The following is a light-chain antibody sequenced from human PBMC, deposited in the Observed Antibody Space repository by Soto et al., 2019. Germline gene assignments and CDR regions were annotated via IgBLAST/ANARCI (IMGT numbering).Light chain of an antibody. J-gene: IGKJ5*01. V-gene: IGKV3-20*01. CDR1: QSISGNY. CDR2: GAS. Sequence: EIVLTQSPGTLSLSPGERATLSFRASQSISGNYLAWYQQKPGQAPRLLIYGASNRATGIPERFSGSGSGTDFTLTIGRMEPQDSAMYYCQQYVISVTFGQGTRLQI. CDR3: QQYVISVT.